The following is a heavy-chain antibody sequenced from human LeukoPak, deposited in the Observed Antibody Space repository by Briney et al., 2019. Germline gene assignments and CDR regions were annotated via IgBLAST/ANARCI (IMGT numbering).Heavy chain of an antibody. CDR2: ISSSSSYI. D-gene: IGHD5-24*01. CDR3: ARVLKMATIMGPIGD. Sequence: NPGGSLRLSSAASGFTFSSYSMNWVRQAPGKGLEWVSSISSSSSYIYYADSVKGRFTISRDNAKNSLYLQMNSLRAEDTAVYYCARVLKMATIMGPIGDWGQGTLVTVSS. J-gene: IGHJ4*02. V-gene: IGHV3-21*01. CDR1: GFTFSSYS.